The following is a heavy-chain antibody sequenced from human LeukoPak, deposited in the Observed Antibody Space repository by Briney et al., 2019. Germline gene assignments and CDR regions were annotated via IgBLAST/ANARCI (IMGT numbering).Heavy chain of an antibody. V-gene: IGHV3-23*01. CDR1: GFTFSSYA. CDR3: ARDRAYTEKNAFDI. D-gene: IGHD3-16*01. Sequence: PGGSLRLSCAASGFTFSSYAMSWVRQAPGKGLEWVSVFSGSDASTYYSDSVKGRFTISRDKYKNTLYLQMNSLRAEDTAVYYCARDRAYTEKNAFDIWGQGTMVTVSS. J-gene: IGHJ3*02. CDR2: FSGSDAST.